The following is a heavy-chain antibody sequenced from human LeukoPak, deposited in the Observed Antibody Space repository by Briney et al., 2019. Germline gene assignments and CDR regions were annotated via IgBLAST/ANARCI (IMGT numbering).Heavy chain of an antibody. CDR2: INSDGSST. D-gene: IGHD3-22*01. CDR3: ARDRNYYASSGYYGIDY. V-gene: IGHV3-74*01. Sequence: GGSLRLSCAASGFTSSMYWMHWVRQAPGKGLLWVSRINSDGSSTTYADSVKGRFTISRDNAKNTLYLQMDSLSAEDTAVYSCARDRNYYASSGYYGIDYWGQGTLVTVSS. CDR1: GFTSSMYW. J-gene: IGHJ4*02.